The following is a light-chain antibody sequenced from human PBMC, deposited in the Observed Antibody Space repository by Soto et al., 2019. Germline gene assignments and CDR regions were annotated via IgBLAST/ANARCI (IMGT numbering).Light chain of an antibody. Sequence: VLSQSPGRLSLSPGERATLSCRASQSVPSTYFAWYQQKSGQPPRLLIYGASTRATGVPARFSGTGSGTDFTLTISSLQSDDFAVYYCQQYNDWPPLTFGGGTKVDIK. CDR1: QSVPSTY. V-gene: IGKV3-15*01. CDR3: QQYNDWPPLT. CDR2: GAS. J-gene: IGKJ4*01.